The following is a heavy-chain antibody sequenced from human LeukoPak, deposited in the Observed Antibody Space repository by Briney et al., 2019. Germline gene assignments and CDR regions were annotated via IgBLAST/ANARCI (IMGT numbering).Heavy chain of an antibody. D-gene: IGHD4-17*01. Sequence: GASVKVSCKASGYTFTSYGISWVRQAPGQGLEWMGIINPSGGSTSYAQKFQGRVTMTRDMSTSTVYMELSSLRSEDTAVYYCARVSYGDRNWFDPWGQGTLVTVSS. CDR2: INPSGGST. V-gene: IGHV1-46*01. CDR3: ARVSYGDRNWFDP. CDR1: GYTFTSYG. J-gene: IGHJ5*02.